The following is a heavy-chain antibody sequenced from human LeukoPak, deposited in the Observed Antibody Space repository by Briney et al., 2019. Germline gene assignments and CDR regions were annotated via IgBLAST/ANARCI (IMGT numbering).Heavy chain of an antibody. D-gene: IGHD5-24*01. V-gene: IGHV4-59*01. Sequence: SETLSLTCTVSGGSISSYYWSWIRQPPGKGLEWIGYIYYSGSTNYNPSLKSRLTISVDTSKNQFSLKLSSVTAADTAVYYCAGGVEMATIRSYYFDYWGQGTLVTVSS. CDR1: GGSISSYY. CDR3: AGGVEMATIRSYYFDY. J-gene: IGHJ4*02. CDR2: IYYSGST.